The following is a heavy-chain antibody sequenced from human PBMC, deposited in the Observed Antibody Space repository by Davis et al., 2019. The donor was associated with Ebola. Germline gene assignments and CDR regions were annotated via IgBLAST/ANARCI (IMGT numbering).Heavy chain of an antibody. CDR1: GYTFTSYG. J-gene: IGHJ6*02. D-gene: IGHD2-2*01. Sequence: ASVKVSCKASGYTFTSYGISWVRQAPGQGLEWMGWISAYNGNTNYAQKLQGRVTMTTDTSTSTAYMELRSLRSEDTAVYYCARARPAATDYYYYGMDVWGQGTTVTVSS. CDR2: ISAYNGNT. CDR3: ARARPAATDYYYYGMDV. V-gene: IGHV1-18*01.